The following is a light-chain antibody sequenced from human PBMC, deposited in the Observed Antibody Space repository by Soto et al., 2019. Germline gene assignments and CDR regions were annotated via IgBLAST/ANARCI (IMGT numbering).Light chain of an antibody. V-gene: IGLV1-47*01. CDR2: KIN. CDR1: SSNIGVNN. CDR3: AVWDDNLTGVV. Sequence: QSALTQPPSASGTPGQRVTISCAGSSSNIGVNNVYWYQQLPGAAPKLLIYKINQRPSGVPDRFSGSKSGTSASLAISGLRSEDEADYYCAVWDDNLTGVVFGGGTKLTVL. J-gene: IGLJ2*01.